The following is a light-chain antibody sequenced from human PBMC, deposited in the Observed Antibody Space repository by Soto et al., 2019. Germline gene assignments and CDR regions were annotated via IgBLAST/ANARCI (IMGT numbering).Light chain of an antibody. V-gene: IGLV2-14*01. CDR2: EVI. Sequence: QSALTQPASVSGSPGQSITISCAGTDGDVGTYNYVSWYQQHPGKAPKLMIYEVIRRPSGISNRFSGSKSGNTASLTISALQTEDEADYYCSSYTTSSTVVFGGGTKLTVL. CDR3: SSYTTSSTVV. J-gene: IGLJ3*02. CDR1: DGDVGTYNY.